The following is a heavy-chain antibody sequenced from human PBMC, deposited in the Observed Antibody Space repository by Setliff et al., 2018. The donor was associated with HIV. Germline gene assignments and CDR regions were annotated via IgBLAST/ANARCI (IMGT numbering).Heavy chain of an antibody. CDR2: ISGSGGNT. CDR3: AREVVVVVATTDAFDI. Sequence: GGSLRLSCAASEFTLSGYAMSWVRQAPGKGLEWVSAISGSGGNTYYADSVRGRFTVSRDNSKSTVYLQMSGLRAEDTAVYYCAREVVVVVATTDAFDIWGQGTMVTVSS. CDR1: EFTLSGYA. V-gene: IGHV3-23*01. J-gene: IGHJ3*02. D-gene: IGHD2-15*01.